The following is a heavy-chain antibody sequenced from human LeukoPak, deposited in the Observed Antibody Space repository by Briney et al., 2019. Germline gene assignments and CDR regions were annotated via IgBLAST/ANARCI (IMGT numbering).Heavy chain of an antibody. D-gene: IGHD6-19*01. Sequence: PSETLSLTCTVSGGSISSSSYYWGWIRQPPGKGLEWIGSIYYSGSTYYNPSLKSRVTISVDTSKNHFSLKLSSVTAADSAVYYCARQAGAIGWYYFDYWGQGTLVTVSS. CDR1: GGSISSSSYY. CDR2: IYYSGST. J-gene: IGHJ4*02. CDR3: ARQAGAIGWYYFDY. V-gene: IGHV4-39*01.